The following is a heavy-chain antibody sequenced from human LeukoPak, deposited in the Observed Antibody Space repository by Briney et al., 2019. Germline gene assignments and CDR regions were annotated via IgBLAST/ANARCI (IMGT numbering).Heavy chain of an antibody. J-gene: IGHJ4*02. Sequence: GASVKVSCEASGGTFSSYATSWVRQAPGQGLEWMGRIIPILGIANYAQKFQGRVTITADKSTSTAYMELSSLRSEDTAVYYCARVAPTAMVPLGFDYWGQGTLVTASS. CDR1: GGTFSSYA. D-gene: IGHD5-18*01. CDR2: IIPILGIA. CDR3: ARVAPTAMVPLGFDY. V-gene: IGHV1-69*04.